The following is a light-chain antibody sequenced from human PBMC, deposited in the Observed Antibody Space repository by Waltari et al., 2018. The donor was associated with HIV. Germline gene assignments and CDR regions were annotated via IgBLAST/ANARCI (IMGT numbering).Light chain of an antibody. V-gene: IGKV1-39*01. Sequence: DIQMTQSPSSLSASVGDRVTITCRASQSISSYLNWYQQKPGKAPKLLIYAASSLQSGVPSRFSGSGSGTDFTLTITRLEPEDFAIYYCQQYGSSPQTFGQGTKVEI. CDR1: QSISSY. J-gene: IGKJ1*01. CDR2: AAS. CDR3: QQYGSSPQT.